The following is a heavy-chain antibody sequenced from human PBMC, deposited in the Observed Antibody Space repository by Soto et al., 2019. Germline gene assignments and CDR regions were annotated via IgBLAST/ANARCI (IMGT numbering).Heavy chain of an antibody. CDR2: ISYDGSIE. D-gene: IGHD5-12*01. V-gene: IGHV3-30-3*01. Sequence: PGGSLRLSCAASGFTFKDYAMHWVRQAPGKGLEWVAVISYDGSIEFYADSVKGRFTISRDDFKNTMSLQMGSLRVEDTAVYYCARVEQSMVATQNYYFDYWGQGTLVTVSS. CDR3: ARVEQSMVATQNYYFDY. J-gene: IGHJ4*02. CDR1: GFTFKDYA.